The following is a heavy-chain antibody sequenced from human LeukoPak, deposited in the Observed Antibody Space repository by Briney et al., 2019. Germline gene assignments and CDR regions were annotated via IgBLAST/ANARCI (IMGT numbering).Heavy chain of an antibody. V-gene: IGHV3-30*02. J-gene: IGHJ6*03. Sequence: GGSLRLSCAASGFTFSSYGMHWVRQAPGKGLEWVALIRYDESNRYYADSVKGRFTISRDNSKDTLYLQMNSLRAEDTAVYYCAIAARGMDVWGKGTTVTVFS. CDR2: IRYDESNR. CDR1: GFTFSSYG. CDR3: AIAARGMDV.